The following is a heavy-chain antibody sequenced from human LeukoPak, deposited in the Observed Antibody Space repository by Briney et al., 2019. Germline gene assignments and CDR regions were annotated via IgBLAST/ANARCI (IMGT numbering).Heavy chain of an antibody. V-gene: IGHV3-48*04. CDR1: GLTISSYS. CDR3: ARDRIAVAATETSFDY. D-gene: IGHD6-19*01. Sequence: PGGSLRLSCAASGLTISSYSMNWVRQAPGKGLQWVSYISSSSSTIYYADSVKGRFTISRGNAKNSLYLQMNSLRAEDTAVYYCARDRIAVAATETSFDYWGQGTLVTVSS. J-gene: IGHJ4*02. CDR2: ISSSSSTI.